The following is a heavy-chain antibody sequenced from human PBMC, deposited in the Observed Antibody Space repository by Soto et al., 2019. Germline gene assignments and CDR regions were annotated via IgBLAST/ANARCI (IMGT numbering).Heavy chain of an antibody. CDR2: IWYDGSNK. CDR1: GFTFSSYG. Sequence: GGSLRLSCAASGFTFSSYGMHWVRQAPGKGLEWVAVIWYDGSNKYYADSVKGRFTISRDNSKNTLYLQMNSLRAEDTAVYYCARDPRRKGITMVRGPPDYYYMDVWGKGTTVTVSS. V-gene: IGHV3-33*01. CDR3: ARDPRRKGITMVRGPPDYYYMDV. J-gene: IGHJ6*03. D-gene: IGHD3-10*01.